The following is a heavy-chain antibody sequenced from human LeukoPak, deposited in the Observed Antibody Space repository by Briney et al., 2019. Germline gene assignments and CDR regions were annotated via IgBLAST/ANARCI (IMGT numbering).Heavy chain of an antibody. V-gene: IGHV3-21*01. CDR1: GFTFSSYS. Sequence: GGSLRLSCAASGFTFSSYSMNWVRQAPGKGLEWVSSISSSSSYIYYADSMKGRFTISRDNAKNSLYLQMDSLRAEDTAVYYCARDRRDGFSRDAFDIWGQGTMVTVSS. J-gene: IGHJ3*02. CDR3: ARDRRDGFSRDAFDI. D-gene: IGHD5-24*01. CDR2: ISSSSSYI.